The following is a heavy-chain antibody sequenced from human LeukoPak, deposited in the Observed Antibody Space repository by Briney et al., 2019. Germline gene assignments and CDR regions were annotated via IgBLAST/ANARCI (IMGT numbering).Heavy chain of an antibody. CDR3: ARDNDYYDSSGYPGSFDT. J-gene: IGHJ4*02. CDR2: IHYSGST. Sequence: SETLSLTCTVSGGSISSYYWSWIRQPPGKGLEWIGYIHYSGSTNYNPSLKSRLTISVETSKNQFSLKLRSVTAADTAVYYCARDNDYYDSSGYPGSFDTWGQGILVTVSS. CDR1: GGSISSYY. D-gene: IGHD3-22*01. V-gene: IGHV4-59*12.